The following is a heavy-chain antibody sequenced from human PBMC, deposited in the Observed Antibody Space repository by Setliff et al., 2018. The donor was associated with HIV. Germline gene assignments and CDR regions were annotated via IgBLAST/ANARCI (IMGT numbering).Heavy chain of an antibody. CDR3: ARGKGSGWYLRFDY. V-gene: IGHV4-34*01. J-gene: IGHJ4*02. Sequence: SETLSLTCAVYGGSFSGYYWSWIRQPPGKGLEWIGEINHSGSTNYNPSLKSRVTISVDTSKNQFSRKLSSVTAADTVVYYCARGKGSGWYLRFDYWGQGTLVTVSS. D-gene: IGHD6-19*01. CDR1: GGSFSGYY. CDR2: INHSGST.